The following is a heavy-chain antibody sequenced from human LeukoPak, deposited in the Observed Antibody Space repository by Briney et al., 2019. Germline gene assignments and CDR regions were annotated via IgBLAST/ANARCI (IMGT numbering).Heavy chain of an antibody. CDR3: AKYSSWGGNYYYYYMDV. CDR1: GFTFSDYY. V-gene: IGHV3-30-3*01. CDR2: ISYDGSNK. J-gene: IGHJ6*03. D-gene: IGHD6-13*01. Sequence: SGGSLRLSCAASGFTFSDYYMSWIRQAPGKGLEWVAVISYDGSNKYYADSVKGRFTISRDNSKNTLYLQMNSLRAEDTAVYYCAKYSSWGGNYYYYYMDVWGKGTTVTVSS.